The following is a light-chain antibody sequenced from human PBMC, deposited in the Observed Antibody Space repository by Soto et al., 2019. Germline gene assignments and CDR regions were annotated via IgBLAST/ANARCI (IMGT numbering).Light chain of an antibody. V-gene: IGKV1-5*01. CDR1: QSISDS. CDR3: QQYHGFSRA. Sequence: EIQLAQSPCTLSASVGDRATISCRASQSISDSLAWYQQKPGQAPGLLISDVSKLERGVAYRFTGSGSGTEFTLTISSLQPDDLAMYYCQQYHGFSRAFGQGTKVDIK. J-gene: IGKJ1*01. CDR2: DVS.